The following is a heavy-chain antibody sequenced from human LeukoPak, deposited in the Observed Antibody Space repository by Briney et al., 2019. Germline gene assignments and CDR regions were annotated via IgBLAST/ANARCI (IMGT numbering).Heavy chain of an antibody. J-gene: IGHJ4*02. Sequence: GGSLRLSCAASGFTFSTYAMSWVRQAPGKGLEWVSHISGSGGATYCADSVRGRFTLSRDNSKNTVYMQMNSLTAEDTAIYYCAKMRRGWGLFDSWGQGILVTVSS. D-gene: IGHD6-19*01. V-gene: IGHV3-23*01. CDR3: AKMRRGWGLFDS. CDR1: GFTFSTYA. CDR2: ISGSGGAT.